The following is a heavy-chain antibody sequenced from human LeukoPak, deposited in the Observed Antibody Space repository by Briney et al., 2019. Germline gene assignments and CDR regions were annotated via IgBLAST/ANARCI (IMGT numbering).Heavy chain of an antibody. D-gene: IGHD6-19*01. V-gene: IGHV3-53*01. CDR3: AKAAVAGTELCFDY. J-gene: IGHJ4*02. CDR2: IYSGGST. CDR1: GFTVSSNY. Sequence: GGSLRLSCAASGFTVSSNYMSWVRQAPGKGLEWVSVIYSGGSTYYADSVKGRFTISRDNAKNSLYLQMNSLRAEDTAVYYCAKAAVAGTELCFDYWGQGTLVTVSS.